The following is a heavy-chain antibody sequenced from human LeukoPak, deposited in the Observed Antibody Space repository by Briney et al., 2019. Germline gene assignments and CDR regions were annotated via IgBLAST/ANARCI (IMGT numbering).Heavy chain of an antibody. CDR2: IYSDGST. V-gene: IGHV3-66*01. Sequence: GGSLRLSCAASGFTIGGSAMTWVRQAPGMGLEWVSVIYSDGSTYYADSVKGRFTISRDFPKNTLYLQMNSLRVEDTAVYYCARLTVSGQLDYWGQGTLVTVSS. CDR1: GFTIGGSA. J-gene: IGHJ4*02. D-gene: IGHD6-19*01. CDR3: ARLTVSGQLDY.